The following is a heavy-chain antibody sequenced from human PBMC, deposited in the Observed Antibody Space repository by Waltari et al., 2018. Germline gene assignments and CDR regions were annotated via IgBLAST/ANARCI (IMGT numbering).Heavy chain of an antibody. J-gene: IGHJ6*02. CDR2: FDPEDGET. Sequence: QVQLVQSGAEVKKPGASVKVSCKVSGYTLTELSMHWVRQAPGKGLEWMGGFDPEDGETIYAQKCQGRVTMTEDTSTDTAYMELSSLRSEDTAVYYCATDLDSGWFRTYYYGMDVWGQGTTVTVSS. V-gene: IGHV1-24*01. CDR1: GYTLTELS. D-gene: IGHD6-19*01. CDR3: ATDLDSGWFRTYYYGMDV.